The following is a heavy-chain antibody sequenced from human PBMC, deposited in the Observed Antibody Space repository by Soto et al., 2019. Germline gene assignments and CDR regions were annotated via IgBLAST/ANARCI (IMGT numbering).Heavy chain of an antibody. CDR1: GFTFSNYW. Sequence: GGSLRLSCAASGFTFSNYWMHWVRQVPGKGLVWVSRINSDGSSTSYADSVKGRFTISRDNAKNTLYLQMNSLRAEDTAVYYCARDPAPSGWYDYWGQGTLVTVSS. D-gene: IGHD6-19*01. CDR3: ARDPAPSGWYDY. CDR2: INSDGSST. V-gene: IGHV3-74*01. J-gene: IGHJ4*02.